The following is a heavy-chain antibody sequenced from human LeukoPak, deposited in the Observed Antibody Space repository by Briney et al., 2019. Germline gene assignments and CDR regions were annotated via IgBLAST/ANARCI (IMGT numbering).Heavy chain of an antibody. V-gene: IGHV4-34*01. CDR3: ARARSGSHKYFQH. CDR2: INHSGST. CDR1: GGSFSGYY. J-gene: IGHJ1*01. Sequence: SETLSLTFAVYGGSFSGYYWSWIRQPPGKGLEWIGEINHSGSTNYNPSLKSRVTISVDTSKNQFSLKLSSVTAADTAVYYCARARSGSHKYFQHWGQGTLVTVSS. D-gene: IGHD3-3*01.